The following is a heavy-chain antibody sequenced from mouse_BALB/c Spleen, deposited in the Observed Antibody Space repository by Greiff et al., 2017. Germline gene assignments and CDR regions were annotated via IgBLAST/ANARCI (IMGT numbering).Heavy chain of an antibody. CDR3: ALLRLEEYFDD. J-gene: IGHJ2*01. Sequence: EVKLMESGPGLVKPSQSLSLTCTVTGYSITSDYAWNLIRQFPGNKLELLGYISYSGSTCYNPSLKSRISITRDTSKNQFYLKLNAVTTEDTATYYCALLRLEEYFDDGGEGTTLTVSS. D-gene: IGHD1-2*01. V-gene: IGHV3-2*02. CDR2: ISYSGST. CDR1: GYSITSDYA.